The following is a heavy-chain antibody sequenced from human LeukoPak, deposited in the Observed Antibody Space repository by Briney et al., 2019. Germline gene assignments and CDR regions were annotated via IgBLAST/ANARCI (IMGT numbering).Heavy chain of an antibody. D-gene: IGHD5-12*01. V-gene: IGHV3-23*01. J-gene: IGHJ4*02. CDR2: ISGNGDNT. CDR1: GFTFISYS. CDR3: AGQWLRLGPIGY. Sequence: PGGSLRLSCSVSGFTFISYSMTWVRQAPGKGLEWLSSISGNGDNTYYADSVKGRFTISRDNSKDTLYLQMNSLRVDDTAVYYCAGQWLRLGPIGYWGQGTLVSVSS.